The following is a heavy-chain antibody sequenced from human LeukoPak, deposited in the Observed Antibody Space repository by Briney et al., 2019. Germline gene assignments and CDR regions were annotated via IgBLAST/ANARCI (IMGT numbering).Heavy chain of an antibody. D-gene: IGHD2-2*01. J-gene: IGHJ6*03. CDR2: ISSSGSTI. CDR1: GFTFSDYY. CDR3: ASRALRGSVVVPAADYYYYMDV. Sequence: GGSLRLSCAASGFTFSDYYMSWVRQAPGKGLEWVSYISSSGSTISYADSVKGQFTIFRDNAKNSLYLQMNSLRAEDTAVYYCASRALRGSVVVPAADYYYYMDVWGKGTTVTVSS. V-gene: IGHV3-11*01.